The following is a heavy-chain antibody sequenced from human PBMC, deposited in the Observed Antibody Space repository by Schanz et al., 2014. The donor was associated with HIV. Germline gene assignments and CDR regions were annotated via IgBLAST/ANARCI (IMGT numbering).Heavy chain of an antibody. J-gene: IGHJ4*02. CDR2: FYARGNT. D-gene: IGHD6-13*01. Sequence: QVHLQESGPGLVKPSETLSLTCTVSGDSINSYYWSWIRQPAGKGLEWIGRFYARGNTNYNPSLKSRVTMSLDTSKKPFPLKLSSVTAADTALYYCSCGSSWSSEFESWGQGTLVTVSS. CDR3: SCGSSWSSEFES. V-gene: IGHV4-4*07. CDR1: GDSINSYY.